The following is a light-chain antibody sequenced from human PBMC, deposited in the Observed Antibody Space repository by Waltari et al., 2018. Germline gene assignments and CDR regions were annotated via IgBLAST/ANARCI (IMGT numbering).Light chain of an antibody. CDR2: YNS. J-gene: IGLJ2*01. Sequence: SYELTQPLSVSVAPDKTATITCEGDTIGRKSVHWYQQKPGQAPVLVMYYNSDRPSRIPERFSAFNSKNTATLTVTRVEVGDEADYYCQVWDRSTDHVVFGGGTRLAVL. CDR3: QVWDRSTDHVV. V-gene: IGLV3-21*04. CDR1: TIGRKS.